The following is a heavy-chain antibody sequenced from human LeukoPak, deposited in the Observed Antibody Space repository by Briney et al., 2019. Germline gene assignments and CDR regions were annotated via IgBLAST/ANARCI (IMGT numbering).Heavy chain of an antibody. Sequence: SSGTLSLTCTVSDASISGYYWSWIRQPPGKGLEWIGSIHFSGSTNYNPSLRSRVTISVDTSKNQLSLKLSSVTAADTAVYYCARDLGGIYFDYWGQGTLVTVSS. J-gene: IGHJ4*02. D-gene: IGHD1-26*01. CDR1: DASISGYY. CDR2: IHFSGST. V-gene: IGHV4-59*01. CDR3: ARDLGGIYFDY.